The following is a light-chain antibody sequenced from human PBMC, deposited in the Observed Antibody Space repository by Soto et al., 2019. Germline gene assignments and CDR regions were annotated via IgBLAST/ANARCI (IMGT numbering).Light chain of an antibody. CDR2: DVS. Sequence: QSALTQPPSVSGSPGQSVTISCTGTSSDVGSYNRVSWYQQPPGTAPKLMIYDVSNRPSGVPDRFSGSKSGNTASLTISGLQAEDEADYYCSSYTSSSNYVFGTGTKVTVL. V-gene: IGLV2-18*02. CDR1: SSDVGSYNR. J-gene: IGLJ1*01. CDR3: SSYTSSSNYV.